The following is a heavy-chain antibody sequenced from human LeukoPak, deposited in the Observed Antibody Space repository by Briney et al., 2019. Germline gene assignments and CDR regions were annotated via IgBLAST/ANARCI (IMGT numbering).Heavy chain of an antibody. CDR1: GYSFTSYW. V-gene: IGHV5-51*01. Sequence: GESLKISCKGFGYSFTSYWIGWVRQTPGKGLEWMGIIYPGDSDTRYSPSFQGQVTLSADKSISTSYLQWSSLKASDTAMYYCARPALYYYDSSGYYGGYFDYWGEGTLVTV. CDR2: IYPGDSDT. D-gene: IGHD3-22*01. CDR3: ARPALYYYDSSGYYGGYFDY. J-gene: IGHJ4*02.